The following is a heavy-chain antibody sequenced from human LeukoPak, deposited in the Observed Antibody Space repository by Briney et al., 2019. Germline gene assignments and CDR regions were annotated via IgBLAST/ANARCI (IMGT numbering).Heavy chain of an antibody. J-gene: IGHJ4*02. CDR3: ARRPYDSSGYYAR. V-gene: IGHV1-2*02. CDR2: INPNSGGT. D-gene: IGHD3-22*01. Sequence: ASVKVSCKASGYTFTGYYMHWVRQAPGQGLEWMRWINPNSGGTNYAQKFQGRVTMTRDTSISTAYMELSRLRSDDTAVYYCARRPYDSSGYYARWGQGTLVTVSS. CDR1: GYTFTGYY.